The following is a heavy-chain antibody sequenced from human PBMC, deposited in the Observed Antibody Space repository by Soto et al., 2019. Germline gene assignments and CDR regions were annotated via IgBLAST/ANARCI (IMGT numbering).Heavy chain of an antibody. CDR3: ARAKEYTRSSGMDV. CDR2: IYYSGST. CDR1: GGSISSSSYY. V-gene: IGHV4-39*01. J-gene: IGHJ6*02. D-gene: IGHD6-6*01. Sequence: SETLSLTCTVSGGSISSSSYYWGWIRQLPGKGLEWIGSIYYSGSTYYNPSLKSRVTISVDTSKDQFSLQLNSVTPEDTALYYCARAKEYTRSSGMDVWGQGTTVTAP.